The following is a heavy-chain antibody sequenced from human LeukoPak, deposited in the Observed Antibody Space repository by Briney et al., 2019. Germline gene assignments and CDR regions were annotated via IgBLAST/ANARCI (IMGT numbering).Heavy chain of an antibody. CDR3: AFIGVVVESTGRYFDH. Sequence: GRSLRLSCAASGFTFFNYDMHWVRQAPGKGLEWVTVISYGGMNRYYSDSVKGRFTISRDDSTNTLFLQMNSLSPEDTAVYYCAFIGVVVESTGRYFDHWGQGTLVTVSS. CDR2: ISYGGMNR. CDR1: GFTFFNYD. J-gene: IGHJ4*02. V-gene: IGHV3-30*03. D-gene: IGHD2-21*01.